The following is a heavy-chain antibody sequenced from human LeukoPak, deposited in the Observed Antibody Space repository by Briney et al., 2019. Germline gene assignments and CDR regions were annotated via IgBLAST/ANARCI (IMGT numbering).Heavy chain of an antibody. CDR1: GFTFSTYW. CDR3: ARGYDSSGYYWDSGDY. Sequence: GGSLRLSCAASGFTFSTYWMSWVRQAPGKGLEWVANIRQDGSKIYYVDSVKGRFTISRDNAKNSLYLQMNNLRAEDTAVYYCARGYDSSGYYWDSGDYWGQGTLVTVSS. CDR2: IRQDGSKI. V-gene: IGHV3-7*01. D-gene: IGHD3-22*01. J-gene: IGHJ4*02.